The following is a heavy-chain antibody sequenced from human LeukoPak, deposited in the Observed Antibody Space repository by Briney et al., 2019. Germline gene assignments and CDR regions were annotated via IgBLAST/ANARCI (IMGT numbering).Heavy chain of an antibody. CDR1: GFTFSSYA. Sequence: GGSLRLSCAAPGFTFSSYAMSWVRQAPGEGLEWVSAISGSGGSTYYADSVKGRFTISRDNSKNTLYLQMNSLRAEDTAVYYCTGYCSGGSRFVDWFDPWGQGTLVTVSS. J-gene: IGHJ5*02. CDR3: TGYCSGGSRFVDWFDP. V-gene: IGHV3-23*01. D-gene: IGHD2-15*01. CDR2: ISGSGGST.